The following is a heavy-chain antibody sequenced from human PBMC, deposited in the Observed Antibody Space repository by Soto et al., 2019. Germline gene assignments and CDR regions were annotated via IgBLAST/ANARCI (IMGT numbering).Heavy chain of an antibody. V-gene: IGHV4-30-2*01. J-gene: IGHJ4*02. CDR1: GGSISSGGYS. CDR3: ARGGDYVPLDY. D-gene: IGHD4-17*01. CDR2: IYHSGST. Sequence: PSETLSLTCAVSGGSISSGGYSWSWIRQPPGKGLEWIGYIYHSGSTYYNPSLKSRVTISVDRSKNQFSLKLSSVTAADTAVYYCARGGDYVPLDYWGQGTLVTVSS.